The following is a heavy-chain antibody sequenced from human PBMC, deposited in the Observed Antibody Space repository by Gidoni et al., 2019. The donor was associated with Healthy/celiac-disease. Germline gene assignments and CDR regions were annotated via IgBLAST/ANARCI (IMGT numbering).Heavy chain of an antibody. CDR2: INHSGST. D-gene: IGHD3-10*01. Sequence: QVQLQQWGAGLLKPSETLSLTCAVYGGSFSGYYWSWIRQPPGKGLEWIGEINHSGSTNYNPSLKSRVTISVDTSKNQFSLKLSSVTAADTAVYYCARTGNYYGSGSYYNSYYYYYMDVWGKGTTVTVSS. CDR1: GGSFSGYY. CDR3: ARTGNYYGSGSYYNSYYYYYMDV. V-gene: IGHV4-34*01. J-gene: IGHJ6*03.